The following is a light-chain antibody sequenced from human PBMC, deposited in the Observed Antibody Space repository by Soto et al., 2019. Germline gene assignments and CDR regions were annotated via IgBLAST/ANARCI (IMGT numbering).Light chain of an antibody. CDR3: QQFNTYPRT. J-gene: IGKJ1*01. CDR2: GTS. Sequence: EIVLTQSPGTLSLSPGERATLSCRASQSISSNYLAWYQQKPGQAPRLLIYGTSGRATGIPDRFSGSGSGTDFTLTISRLEPEDFAIYYCQQFNTYPRTFGQGTTVELK. CDR1: QSISSNY. V-gene: IGKV3-20*01.